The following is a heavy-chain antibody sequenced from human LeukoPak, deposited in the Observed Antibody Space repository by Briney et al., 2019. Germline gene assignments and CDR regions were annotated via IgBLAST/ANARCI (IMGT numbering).Heavy chain of an antibody. CDR1: GLSLTTSGVG. CDR2: IYWNDEK. V-gene: IGHV2-5*01. CDR3: AHRLRWGSGSNLSFDP. Sequence: SGPTLVKPTQTLTLTCSFSGLSLTTSGVGVGWIRQPPGKALEWLAVIYWNDEKHYSPSLKSRLTITKDTSKNQVVLTLTNMDSVDTATYYCAHRLRWGSGSNLSFDPWGQGTLVTVSS. J-gene: IGHJ5*02. D-gene: IGHD2-15*01.